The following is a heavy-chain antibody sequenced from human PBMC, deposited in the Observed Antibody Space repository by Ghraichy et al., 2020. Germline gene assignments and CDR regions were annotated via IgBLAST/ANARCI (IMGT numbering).Heavy chain of an antibody. J-gene: IGHJ3*02. D-gene: IGHD2-15*01. CDR3: ARDGGDCSGGSCSTDAFDI. CDR2: IYSGGST. Sequence: GGSLRLSCAASGFTVSSNYMSWVRQAPGKGLEWVSVIYSGGSTYYADSVKGRFTISRDNSKNTLYLQMNSLRAEDTAGYYCARDGGDCSGGSCSTDAFDIWGQGTMVTVSS. V-gene: IGHV3-53*01. CDR1: GFTVSSNY.